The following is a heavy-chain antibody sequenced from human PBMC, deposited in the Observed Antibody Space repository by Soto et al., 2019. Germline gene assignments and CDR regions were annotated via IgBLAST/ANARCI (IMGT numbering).Heavy chain of an antibody. CDR1: GFTVSSNY. V-gene: IGHV3-53*04. D-gene: IGHD3-3*01. Sequence: GGSLRLSCAASGFTVSSNYMSWVRQAPGKGLEWVSVIYSGGSTYYADSVKGRFTISRHNSKNTLYLQMNSLRAEDTAVYYCARFYDFRPSGWFDPWGQGTLVTVSS. CDR2: IYSGGST. CDR3: ARFYDFRPSGWFDP. J-gene: IGHJ5*02.